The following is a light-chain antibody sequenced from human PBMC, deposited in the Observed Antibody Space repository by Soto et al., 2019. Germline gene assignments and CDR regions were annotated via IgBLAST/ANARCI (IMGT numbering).Light chain of an antibody. Sequence: EVVMTQSPATLSVSPGDKATLSCRASQSFSSHLAWYQQKPGQAPRLLIYGASTRASGVPARFSGSGSGTEFTLTISILQSEDFAIYYCQQYDDWRLLTFGGGTKVEI. CDR2: GAS. CDR3: QQYDDWRLLT. J-gene: IGKJ4*01. V-gene: IGKV3-15*01. CDR1: QSFSSH.